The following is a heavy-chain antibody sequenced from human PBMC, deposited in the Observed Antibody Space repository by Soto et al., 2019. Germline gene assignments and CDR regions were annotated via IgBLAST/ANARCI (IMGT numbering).Heavy chain of an antibody. V-gene: IGHV1-69*01. Sequence: QVQLVQSGAEVKKPGSSVKVSCKASGGTFSTYVISWVRQAPGQGLEWMGGIIPIFGTASYAQKFQGRVTITADESTTTAYMELSSLRSEDTAVYYCARAGLIYAFDTWGQGTMVTVSS. CDR1: GGTFSTYV. CDR2: IIPIFGTA. J-gene: IGHJ3*02. CDR3: ARAGLIYAFDT. D-gene: IGHD2-8*01.